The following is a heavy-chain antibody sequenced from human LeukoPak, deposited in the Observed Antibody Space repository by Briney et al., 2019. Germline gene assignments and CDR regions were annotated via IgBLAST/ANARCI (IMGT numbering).Heavy chain of an antibody. Sequence: GGSLRLSCAASGFTFSTYTMNWVRQAPGKGLEWVSSISSSSNSIYYADSVKGRFTISRDDAKNSLNLQMSSLRAEDTAVYYCARDRTGSGSYYFDYWGQGTLVTVSS. CDR2: ISSSSNSI. CDR1: GFTFSTYT. J-gene: IGHJ4*02. D-gene: IGHD1-26*01. V-gene: IGHV3-21*01. CDR3: ARDRTGSGSYYFDY.